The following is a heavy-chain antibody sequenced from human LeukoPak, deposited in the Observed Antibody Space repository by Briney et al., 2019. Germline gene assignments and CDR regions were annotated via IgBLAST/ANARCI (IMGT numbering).Heavy chain of an antibody. CDR1: GGSTSSYY. J-gene: IGHJ4*02. D-gene: IGHD3-9*01. V-gene: IGHV4-59*01. CDR3: ARVGYDILTGYWYYFDY. Sequence: SETLSLTCTVSGGSTSSYYWSWIRQPPGKGLEWIGYIYYSGSTNYNPSLKSRVTISVDTSKNQFSLKLSSVTAADTAVYYCARVGYDILTGYWYYFDYWGQGTLVTVSS. CDR2: IYYSGST.